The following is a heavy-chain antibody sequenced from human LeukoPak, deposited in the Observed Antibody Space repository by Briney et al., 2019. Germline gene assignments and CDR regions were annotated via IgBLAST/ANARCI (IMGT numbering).Heavy chain of an antibody. Sequence: AGGSLRLSCAASGFTFDDYGMSWVRHAPGKGREWVSGINWNGGSKEYEDSVKGRFTISRDNAKNSMYMQMNSQRGEDTALYYCARDLILRCGGDCFSAFDIWGQGTMVTVSS. D-gene: IGHD2-21*01. J-gene: IGHJ3*02. CDR2: INWNGGSK. CDR1: GFTFDDYG. V-gene: IGHV3-20*04. CDR3: ARDLILRCGGDCFSAFDI.